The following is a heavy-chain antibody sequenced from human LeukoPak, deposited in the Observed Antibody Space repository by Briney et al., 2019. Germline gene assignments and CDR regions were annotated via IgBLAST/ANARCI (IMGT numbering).Heavy chain of an antibody. D-gene: IGHD3-22*01. CDR1: GGSFSGYY. CDR2: INHSGST. CDR3: ARVDYYDSSGYLDY. V-gene: IGHV4-34*01. J-gene: IGHJ4*02. Sequence: SETLSLTCAVYGGSFSGYYWSWIRQPPGKGLEWIGEINHSGSTNYNPSLKSRVTISVDTSKNQFSLKLSSVTAADTAVYYCARVDYYDSSGYLDYWGQGTLVTVSS.